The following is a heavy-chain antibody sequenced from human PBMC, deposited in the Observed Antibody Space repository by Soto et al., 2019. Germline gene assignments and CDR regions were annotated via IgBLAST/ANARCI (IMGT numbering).Heavy chain of an antibody. CDR3: ARAEDDFWSGYYISI. J-gene: IGHJ4*02. D-gene: IGHD3-3*01. Sequence: QVQLQESGPGLVKPSQTLSLTCTVSGGSISSGGYYWSWIRPHPGKVLEWIGYIYYSGSTYYNPSLKSRVTISVDTSKIQSPLKLSSVTAADTAVYYGARAEDDFWSGYYISIWGQGTLVTVSS. V-gene: IGHV4-31*03. CDR1: GGSISSGGYY. CDR2: IYYSGST.